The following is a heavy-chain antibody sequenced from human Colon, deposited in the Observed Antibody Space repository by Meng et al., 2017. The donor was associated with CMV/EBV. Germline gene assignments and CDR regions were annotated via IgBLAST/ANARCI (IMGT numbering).Heavy chain of an antibody. D-gene: IGHD3-10*01. J-gene: IGHJ4*02. CDR1: GFPFSSYT. Sequence: EVQVVGAGGGLVKPGGSLGLSCAASGFPFSSYTMNWVRQAPGKGLEWVSSISSSSSHIYYADSVKGRFTISRDNAKNSLYLQMNSLRAEDTAVYYCAKQEIPRAGSSFNYWGQGTLVTVSS. CDR2: ISSSSSHI. CDR3: AKQEIPRAGSSFNY. V-gene: IGHV3-21*06.